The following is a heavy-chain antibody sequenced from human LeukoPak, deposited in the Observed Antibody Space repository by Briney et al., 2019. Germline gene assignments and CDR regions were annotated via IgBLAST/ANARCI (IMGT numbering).Heavy chain of an antibody. Sequence: GGSLRLSCAASGFTFSNYSMTWVRQAPGKGLEWVSGISGSGGATYYADSVKGRFTISRDNSENTVLLQMNSLRPEDTAVYYCAREGSAGETFDIWGQGTMVTVSS. V-gene: IGHV3-23*01. CDR2: ISGSGGAT. D-gene: IGHD3-10*01. J-gene: IGHJ3*02. CDR1: GFTFSNYS. CDR3: AREGSAGETFDI.